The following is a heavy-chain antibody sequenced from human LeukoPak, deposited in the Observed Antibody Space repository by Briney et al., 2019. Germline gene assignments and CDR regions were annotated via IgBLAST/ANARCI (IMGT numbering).Heavy chain of an antibody. Sequence: GSVTVSCKPSGYSFTSYYMHWVRQAPGQGLEWMGIINPSGGSTTYAQKFQGRLTMTSDTSTSTVYMELSSLRSEDTAVYYCARSSAYYNEADIWGQGTMVTVSS. CDR1: GYSFTSYY. CDR3: ARSSAYYNEADI. D-gene: IGHD1-26*01. CDR2: INPSGGST. V-gene: IGHV1-46*01. J-gene: IGHJ3*02.